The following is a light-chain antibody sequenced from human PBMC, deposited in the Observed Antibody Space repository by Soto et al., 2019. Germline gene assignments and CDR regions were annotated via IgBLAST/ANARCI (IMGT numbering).Light chain of an antibody. Sequence: QSVLTQPPSASGSPGQSVAISCTGTSSDIGAYNYVSWYQQHPGKAPKLMIYDVSTRPSGVPDRFSGSKSGNTASLTVSGLLAEDEADYYCSLYAGGNNVVFGGGTKVNVL. CDR3: SLYAGGNNVV. V-gene: IGLV2-8*01. J-gene: IGLJ2*01. CDR2: DVS. CDR1: SSDIGAYNY.